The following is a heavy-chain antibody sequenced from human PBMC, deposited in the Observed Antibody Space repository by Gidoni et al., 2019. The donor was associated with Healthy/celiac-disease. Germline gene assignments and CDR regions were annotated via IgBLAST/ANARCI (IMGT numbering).Heavy chain of an antibody. CDR2: IMPIFGTT. Sequence: QVQLVQSGAEVKKPGSSLKVSCKASGGPFSSYAISWVRQAPGQGLEWMGGIMPIFGTTNYAQKFQGRVTITADESTSTAYMELSSLRSEDTAVYYCASCSGGSCYTFDYWGQGTLVTVSS. V-gene: IGHV1-69*01. CDR3: ASCSGGSCYTFDY. J-gene: IGHJ4*02. CDR1: GGPFSSYA. D-gene: IGHD2-15*01.